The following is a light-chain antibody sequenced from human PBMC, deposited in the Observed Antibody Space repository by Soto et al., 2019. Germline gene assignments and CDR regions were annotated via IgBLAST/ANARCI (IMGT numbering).Light chain of an antibody. CDR3: QVYGPSPPIT. Sequence: IVLTQSPATLSLSPGERATLSCRARQTVNSYLSWYQHKPGQAPRLLMYGVSSRATGIPDRFTGSGSGADFTLTISRLEPEDFAVYYCQVYGPSPPITFGQGTRLEIK. CDR1: QTVNSY. CDR2: GVS. V-gene: IGKV3-20*01. J-gene: IGKJ5*01.